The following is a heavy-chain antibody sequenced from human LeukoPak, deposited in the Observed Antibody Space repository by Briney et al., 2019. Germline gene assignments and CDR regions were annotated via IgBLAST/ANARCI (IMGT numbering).Heavy chain of an antibody. CDR2: IHHSGSA. J-gene: IGHJ4*02. D-gene: IGHD3-22*01. CDR1: GGSLSAYY. V-gene: IGHV4-34*01. CDR3: ARYYYDSSGYYYFDY. Sequence: PSETLSLTCAVYGGSLSAYYWSWIRQPPGKGLEWIGEIHHSGSANYNPSLKSRVTISIDTSKNQFSLRLSSVTAADTAVYYCARYYYDSSGYYYFDYWGQGTLVTVSS.